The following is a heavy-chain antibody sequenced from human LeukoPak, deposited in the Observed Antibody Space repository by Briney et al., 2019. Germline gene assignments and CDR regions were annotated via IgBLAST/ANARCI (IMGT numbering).Heavy chain of an antibody. J-gene: IGHJ5*02. CDR3: ARESSGLRLNKYNWFDP. V-gene: IGHV4-39*07. D-gene: IGHD1/OR15-1a*01. CDR1: GGSISSSSYY. Sequence: KPSETLSLTCTVSGGSISSSSYYWGWIRQPPGKGLEWIGSIYYSGSTYYNPSLKSRVTISVDTSKNQFSLKLSSVTAADTAVYYCARESSGLRLNKYNWFDPWGQGTLVTVSS. CDR2: IYYSGST.